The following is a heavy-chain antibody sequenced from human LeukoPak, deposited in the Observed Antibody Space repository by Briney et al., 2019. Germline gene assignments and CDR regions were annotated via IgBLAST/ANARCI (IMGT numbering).Heavy chain of an antibody. D-gene: IGHD6-19*01. CDR3: AKADTIAVAGTIDY. CDR1: GFTFDDYA. V-gene: IGHV3-9*03. Sequence: GRSLRLSCAASGFTFDDYAMHWVRQAPGKGLEWVSGISWNSGSIGYADSVKGRFTIYRDNAKNSLYLQMNTLRAEHMALYYCAKADTIAVAGTIDYWGQGTLVTVSS. J-gene: IGHJ4*02. CDR2: ISWNSGSI.